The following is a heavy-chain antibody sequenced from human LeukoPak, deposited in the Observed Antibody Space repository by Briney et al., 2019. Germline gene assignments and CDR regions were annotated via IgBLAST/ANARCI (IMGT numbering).Heavy chain of an antibody. J-gene: IGHJ5*02. CDR1: GGSISSSTDY. Sequence: SETLSLTCTVSGGSISSSTDYWGWLRQPPGKGLEWIGRISYSGSTYYNPSLTSRVTISVDTSKNQFSLRLRSVTAADTAVYYCARALVEVYATSNWFVPCGQGTLVTVSS. V-gene: IGHV4-39*01. CDR2: ISYSGST. D-gene: IGHD2-8*02. CDR3: ARALVEVYATSNWFVP.